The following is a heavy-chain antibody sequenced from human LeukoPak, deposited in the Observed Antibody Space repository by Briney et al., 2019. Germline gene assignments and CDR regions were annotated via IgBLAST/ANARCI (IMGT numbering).Heavy chain of an antibody. CDR1: GYTFTGYY. D-gene: IGHD3-22*01. V-gene: IGHV1-2*02. CDR2: INPNSGGT. J-gene: IGHJ4*02. CDR3: AREGDYDSSGYHEYYFDY. Sequence: ASVKVSCKASGYTFTGYYMHWVRQAPGQGLEWMGWINPNSGGTNYAQKFQGRVTMARDTSISTAYMELSRLRSDDTAVYYCAREGDYDSSGYHEYYFDYWGQGTLVTVSS.